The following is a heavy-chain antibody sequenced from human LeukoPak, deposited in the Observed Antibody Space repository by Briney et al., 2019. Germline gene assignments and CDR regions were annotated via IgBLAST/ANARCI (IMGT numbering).Heavy chain of an antibody. CDR2: ISSSSSYT. CDR3: ARTGGYCSGGSCYPNWFDP. J-gene: IGHJ5*02. Sequence: TAGGSLRLSCAASGFTFRDYYMTWIRQAPGKGLEWVSYISSSSSYTNYADSVKGRFTISRDNAKNSLYLQMNSLRAEDTAVYYCARTGGYCSGGSCYPNWFDPWGQGTLVTVSS. V-gene: IGHV3-11*06. CDR1: GFTFRDYY. D-gene: IGHD2-15*01.